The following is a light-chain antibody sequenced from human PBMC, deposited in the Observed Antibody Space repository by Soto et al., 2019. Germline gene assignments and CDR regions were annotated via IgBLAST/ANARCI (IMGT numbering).Light chain of an antibody. CDR1: QSINSC. V-gene: IGKV1-5*03. J-gene: IGKJ2*01. CDR3: QQYHNYPVT. Sequence: DIQMTQSPSTLSASVGDRVTITCRASQSINSCLAWYQQTPGKAPNLLIYKASSLQSGVPSRFSGSGSGTQFTLTISRLQPDDSAIYYCQQYHNYPVTFGQGTKLEIK. CDR2: KAS.